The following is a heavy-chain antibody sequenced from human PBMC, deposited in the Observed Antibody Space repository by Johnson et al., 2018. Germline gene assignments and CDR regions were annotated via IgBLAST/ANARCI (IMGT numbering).Heavy chain of an antibody. D-gene: IGHD3-10*01. CDR3: ARGYYGSGSLNRYYYYGMGV. V-gene: IGHV1-69*12. Sequence: QVQLVQSGAEVKKPGSSVKVSCKASGGTFSSYAISWVRQAPGQGLEWMGGIIPIFGTANYAQKFQGRVTITADESTSTAYMELSRLRSEDTAVYYCARGYYGSGSLNRYYYYGMGVWGQGTTVTVSS. CDR1: GGTFSSYA. J-gene: IGHJ6*02. CDR2: IIPIFGTA.